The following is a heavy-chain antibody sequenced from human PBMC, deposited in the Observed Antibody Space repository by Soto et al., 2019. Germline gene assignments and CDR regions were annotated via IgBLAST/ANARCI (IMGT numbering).Heavy chain of an antibody. V-gene: IGHV4-4*02. J-gene: IGHJ4*02. CDR2: IYHSGST. CDR3: ATIGQQQPFDY. D-gene: IGHD6-13*01. Sequence: QVQLQESVPGLVKPSVTLSLTCAVSGGSISGSNWWSWVRQPPGKGLEWIGEIYHSGSTNYNPSLKSRVTISVDKSKNQFSLKLSSVTAADTDVYYWATIGQQQPFDYWGQGTLVTVSS. CDR1: GGSISGSNW.